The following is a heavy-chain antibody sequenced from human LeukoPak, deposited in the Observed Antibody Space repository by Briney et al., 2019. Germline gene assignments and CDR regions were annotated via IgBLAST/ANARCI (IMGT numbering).Heavy chain of an antibody. CDR2: IYSGGST. CDR1: GFTVSSNY. V-gene: IGHV3-53*01. CDR3: ARVPISSASYFDY. D-gene: IGHD3-16*01. Sequence: PGGSLRLSCAASGFTVSSNYMSWVRQAPGKGLEWVSVIYSGGSTYYADSVKGRFTISRDNAKKSLYLQMNSLKVEDTAVYYCARVPISSASYFDYWGQGTLVTVSS. J-gene: IGHJ4*02.